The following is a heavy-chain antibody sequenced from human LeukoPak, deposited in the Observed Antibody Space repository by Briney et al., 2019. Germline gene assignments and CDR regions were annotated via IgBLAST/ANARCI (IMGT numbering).Heavy chain of an antibody. CDR2: ISANDGNT. V-gene: IGHV1-18*01. Sequence: ASVKVSCKASGYTFTSYGISWVRQAPGQGLEWMGWISANDGNTDYPQKLQGRVTMTTDISTSTAYMELRSLRSDDTAVYYCAREYYYDSSGYYDYWGQGTLVTVSS. J-gene: IGHJ4*02. CDR3: AREYYYDSSGYYDY. CDR1: GYTFTSYG. D-gene: IGHD3-22*01.